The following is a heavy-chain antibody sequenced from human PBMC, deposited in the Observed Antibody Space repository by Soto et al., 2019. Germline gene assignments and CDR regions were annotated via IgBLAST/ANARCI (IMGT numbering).Heavy chain of an antibody. CDR1: GFTFSSYA. V-gene: IGHV3-23*01. CDR2: ISGSGGST. J-gene: IGHJ4*02. Sequence: LRLSCAASGFTFSSYAMSWVRQAPGKGLEWVSAISGSGGSTYYADSVKGRFTISRDNSKNTLYLQMNSLRAEDTAVYYCAKDGRITMIVVVITSLYYFDYRGQGTLVTVSS. CDR3: AKDGRITMIVVVITSLYYFDY. D-gene: IGHD3-22*01.